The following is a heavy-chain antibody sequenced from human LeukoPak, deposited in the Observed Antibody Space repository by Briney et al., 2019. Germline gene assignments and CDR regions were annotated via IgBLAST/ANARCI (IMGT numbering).Heavy chain of an antibody. D-gene: IGHD6-13*01. CDR3: AREGVAGTGLDY. CDR2: INPSGGT. J-gene: IGHJ4*02. V-gene: IGHV1-46*01. CDR1: GYTFTSYD. Sequence: GASVKVSCKASGYTFTSYDFNWVRQATGQGLEWMGIINPSGGTSYAQKLQGRITMTRDTSTSTMYMELSSLRSEDTAVYYCAREGVAGTGLDYWGQGTLVTVSS.